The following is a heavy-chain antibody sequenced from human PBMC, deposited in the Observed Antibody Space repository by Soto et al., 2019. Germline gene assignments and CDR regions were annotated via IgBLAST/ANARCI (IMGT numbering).Heavy chain of an antibody. D-gene: IGHD5-18*01. CDR1: GFTFSSYA. Sequence: GGSLRLSCAASGFTFSSYAMHWVRRAPGKGLEYVSAISSNGVSTYYADSVKGRFTISRDNSKNTLYLQMGSLRAEDMAVYYCARVLVDPAMALAFDIWGQGTMVTVSS. CDR2: ISSNGVST. V-gene: IGHV3-64*02. J-gene: IGHJ3*02. CDR3: ARVLVDPAMALAFDI.